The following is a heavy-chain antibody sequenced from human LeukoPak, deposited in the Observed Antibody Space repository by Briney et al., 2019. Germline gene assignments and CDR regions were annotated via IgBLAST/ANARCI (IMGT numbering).Heavy chain of an antibody. V-gene: IGHV1-69*04. CDR1: GGTFSSYT. D-gene: IGHD1-26*01. CDR2: IVPILGIA. CDR3: ARDPWEKGSGSYLGPYY. Sequence: SVKVSCKASGGTFSSYTISWVRQAPGQGLEWMGRIVPILGIANYAQKFQGRVTITADKSTSTAYMELSSLRSEDTAVYYCARDPWEKGSGSYLGPYYWGQGTLVTVSS. J-gene: IGHJ4*02.